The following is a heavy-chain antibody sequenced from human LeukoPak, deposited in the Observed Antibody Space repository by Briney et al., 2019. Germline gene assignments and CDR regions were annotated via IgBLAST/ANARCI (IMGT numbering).Heavy chain of an antibody. J-gene: IGHJ3*01. Sequence: SQTLSLTCTVSGGSISRGDYYWGWIRQPPGKGLEWIGNIDDRGNTDYKPSLKSLVTISIDTSKNQFSLKLKSVTAADTAVYYCAREQQGYCSSSSCLFDFWGQGTMVTVSS. CDR1: GGSISRGDYY. CDR3: AREQQGYCSSSSCLFDF. D-gene: IGHD2-15*01. CDR2: IDDRGNT. V-gene: IGHV4-30-4*01.